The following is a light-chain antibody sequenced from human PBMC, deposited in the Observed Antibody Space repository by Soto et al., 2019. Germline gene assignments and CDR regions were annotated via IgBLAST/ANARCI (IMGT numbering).Light chain of an antibody. CDR2: GAS. J-gene: IGKJ1*01. CDR1: QSVRSDY. V-gene: IGKV3-20*01. Sequence: EIVLTQSPGTLSLSPGERATLSCRASQSVRSDYLAWYQQKPGQAPRLHIYGASTRATGIPDRFTGSGSGTDFTLTISRLEPEDFAVYYCQQYGSSPRTFGQGTKVEIE. CDR3: QQYGSSPRT.